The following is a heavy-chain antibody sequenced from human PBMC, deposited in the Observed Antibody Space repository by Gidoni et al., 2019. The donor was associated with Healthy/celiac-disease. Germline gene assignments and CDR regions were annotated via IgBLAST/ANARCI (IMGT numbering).Heavy chain of an antibody. Sequence: QVQLVESGGGVVQPGRSLILSCAASGFTFRSYGMHWVRQAPGKGMEWVAVISYDGSNKYYADSVKGRFTISRDNSKNTLYLQMNSLRAEDTAVYYCAKDLSLFVDCEAESDYYYCMDVWGQGTTVTVSS. D-gene: IGHD2-21*02. CDR2: ISYDGSNK. CDR3: AKDLSLFVDCEAESDYYYCMDV. V-gene: IGHV3-30*18. CDR1: GFTFRSYG. J-gene: IGHJ6*02.